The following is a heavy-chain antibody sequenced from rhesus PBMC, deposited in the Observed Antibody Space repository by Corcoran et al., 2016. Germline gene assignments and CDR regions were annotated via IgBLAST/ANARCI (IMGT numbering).Heavy chain of an antibody. Sequence: QVQLQESGPGLVKPSETLSLTCAVSGSSLSSSWWPWIRQPPGQGLEWIGEINGNSGSNNNNPSFKSRVTISKDASKKQFSLKLSSVTAADTAVYYCARDRRGGGWSYFDYWGQGVLVTVSS. J-gene: IGHJ4*01. CDR1: GSSLSSSW. CDR3: ARDRRGGGWSYFDY. D-gene: IGHD6-37*01. CDR2: INGNSGSN. V-gene: IGHV4-80*01.